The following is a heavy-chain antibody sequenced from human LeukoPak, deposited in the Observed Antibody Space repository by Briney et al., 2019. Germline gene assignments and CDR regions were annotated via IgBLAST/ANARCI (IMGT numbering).Heavy chain of an antibody. D-gene: IGHD1-26*01. J-gene: IGHJ4*02. Sequence: GGSLRLSCVVSGFTFSSYGMHWVRQAPGKGLEWVAVISHDGSNKYYSDSVKGRFTISRDNSKNTLYLQMNSLRVEDTAVYFCARRGGSYFDYWGQGTLVTVSS. V-gene: IGHV3-30*03. CDR3: ARRGGSYFDY. CDR1: GFTFSSYG. CDR2: ISHDGSNK.